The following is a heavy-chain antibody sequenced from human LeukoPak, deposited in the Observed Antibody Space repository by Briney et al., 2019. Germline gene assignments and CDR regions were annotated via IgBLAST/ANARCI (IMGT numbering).Heavy chain of an antibody. J-gene: IGHJ4*02. CDR1: GFTFSIYG. CDR2: ISYDESKK. V-gene: IGHV3-30*18. D-gene: IGHD1-26*01. Sequence: PGRSLRLSCAASGFTFSIYGMHWVRQAPGKGLEWVAVISYDESKKNYADSVKGRFTISRDNSKNTLYLQMNSLRAEDTAVYYCAKDWVVGATLAGISPLDYWGQGTLVTVSS. CDR3: AKDWVVGATLAGISPLDY.